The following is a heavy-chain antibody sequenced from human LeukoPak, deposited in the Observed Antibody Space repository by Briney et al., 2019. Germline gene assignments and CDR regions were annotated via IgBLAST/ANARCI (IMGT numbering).Heavy chain of an antibody. CDR1: GYTFTGYY. D-gene: IGHD1-26*01. Sequence: APVKVSCKASGYTFTGYYMHWVRQAPGQGLEWMGWINPNSGGTNYAQKFQGRVTMTRDTSISTAYMELGSLRSDDTAVYYCARDGNFREVDYWGQGTLVTVSS. CDR2: INPNSGGT. J-gene: IGHJ4*02. CDR3: ARDGNFREVDY. V-gene: IGHV1-2*02.